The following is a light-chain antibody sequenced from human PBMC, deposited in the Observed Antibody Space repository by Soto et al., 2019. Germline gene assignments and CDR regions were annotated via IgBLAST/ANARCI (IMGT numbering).Light chain of an antibody. CDR1: SSDVSGYNY. J-gene: IGLJ2*01. CDR2: DVS. Sequence: QSALTQPASVSGSPGQSITISCTGTSSDVSGYNYVSWYQQHPGKAPKLMIYDVSNRPSGVSNRFSGSKSGNTASLTISGLQAEDEADYYCSSYTSSSTSVVFGGGTQLTVL. V-gene: IGLV2-14*01. CDR3: SSYTSSSTSVV.